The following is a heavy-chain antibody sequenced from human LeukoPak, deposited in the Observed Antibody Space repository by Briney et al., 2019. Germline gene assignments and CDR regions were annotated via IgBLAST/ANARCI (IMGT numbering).Heavy chain of an antibody. CDR1: GFTFSSYS. V-gene: IGHV3-21*01. D-gene: IGHD3-10*01. J-gene: IGHJ6*02. Sequence: GGSLRRSCAASGFTFSSYSMNWVRQAPGKGLEWVSSISSSSSYIYYADSVKGRFTTSRDNAKNSLYLQMNSLRAEDTAVYYCARDEYYYGSGSSYYYYYGMDVWGQGTTVTVSS. CDR3: ARDEYYYGSGSSYYYYYGMDV. CDR2: ISSSSSYI.